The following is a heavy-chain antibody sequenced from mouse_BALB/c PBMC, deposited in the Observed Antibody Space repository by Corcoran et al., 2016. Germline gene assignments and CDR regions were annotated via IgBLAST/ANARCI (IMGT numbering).Heavy chain of an antibody. CDR2: INTYTGEP. D-gene: IGHD2-14*01. J-gene: IGHJ4*01. CDR3: ARGNYRSYYYAMDY. V-gene: IGHV9-3-1*01. Sequence: QIQLVQSGPELKKPGETVKISCKASGYTFTNYGMNWVKQAPGKGLKWMGWINTYTGEPTYADDFKGRFAFSLENSASTAYLQINNLKNEDTATYFCARGNYRSYYYAMDYWGQGTSVTVSS. CDR1: GYTFTNYG.